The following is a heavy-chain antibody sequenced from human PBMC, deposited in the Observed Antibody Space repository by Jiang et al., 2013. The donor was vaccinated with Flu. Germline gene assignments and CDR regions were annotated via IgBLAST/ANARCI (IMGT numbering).Heavy chain of an antibody. Sequence: GAEVKKPGESLKISCMGSGESFTRFWIAWVRQTPGQGLEWMGMVYPGDSDTRYSPSFQGQVTISADKSISTAYLQWSSLKASDTAMYYCARQVCSRCPRDYWGQGTLVTVSS. CDR1: GESFTRFW. CDR3: ARQVCSRCPRDY. V-gene: IGHV5-51*01. J-gene: IGHJ4*02. CDR2: VYPGDSDT. D-gene: IGHD2-15*01.